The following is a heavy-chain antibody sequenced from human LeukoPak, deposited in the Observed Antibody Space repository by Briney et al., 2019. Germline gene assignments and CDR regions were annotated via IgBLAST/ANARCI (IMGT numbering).Heavy chain of an antibody. D-gene: IGHD6-13*01. CDR2: ISGSGGST. V-gene: IGHV3-23*01. CDR3: ASEPHSAAANWFDP. J-gene: IGHJ5*02. CDR1: GFTFSSYA. Sequence: GGSLRLSCAASGFTFSSYAMSWVRQAPGKGLEWVSAISGSGGSTYYADSVKGRFTISRDNANNSLDLQMHSLRAEDTAVYYCASEPHSAAANWFDPWGQGILVTVSS.